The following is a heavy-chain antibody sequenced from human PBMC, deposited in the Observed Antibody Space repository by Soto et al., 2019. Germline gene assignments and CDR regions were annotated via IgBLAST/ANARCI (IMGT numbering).Heavy chain of an antibody. CDR1: GGSFKGYF. J-gene: IGHJ4*02. CDR3: ARQGYYYDSSGYQPFDY. Sequence: PSETLSLTCAVSGGSFKGYFWTWIRQPPGKGLEWIGEINHSGSTNYNPSLKSRVTISVDTSKNQFSLKLSSVTAVDTAVYYCARQGYYYDSSGYQPFDYWGQGTLVTVSS. V-gene: IGHV4-34*01. CDR2: INHSGST. D-gene: IGHD3-22*01.